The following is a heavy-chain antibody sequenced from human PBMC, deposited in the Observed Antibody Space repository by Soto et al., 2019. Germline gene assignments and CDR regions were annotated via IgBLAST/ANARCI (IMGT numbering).Heavy chain of an antibody. CDR1: GYIFTSYY. D-gene: IGHD1-26*01. V-gene: IGHV1-46*01. Sequence: GASVKVSCKASGYIFTSYYIHWVRQAPGQGLEWMGLINPSGGTTNYAQKFQGRVTFTRDTSAGTVYMQLSSLTSEDTAVYYCARDDSGFSGSHYIDYFNYWGQGALVTVSS. CDR3: ARDDSGFSGSHYIDYFNY. CDR2: INPSGGTT. J-gene: IGHJ4*02.